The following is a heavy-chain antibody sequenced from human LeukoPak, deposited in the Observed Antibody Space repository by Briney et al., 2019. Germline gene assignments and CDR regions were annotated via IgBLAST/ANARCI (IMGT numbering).Heavy chain of an antibody. Sequence: GAPVKVSCKASGYTFTGYYMHWVRQAPGQGLEWMGWINPNSGGTNYAQKFQGRVTMTRDTSISTAYMELSRLRSDDTAVYYCARVVSVVVPAAIPYDYWGQGTLVTVSS. CDR1: GYTFTGYY. CDR2: INPNSGGT. J-gene: IGHJ4*02. D-gene: IGHD2-2*03. V-gene: IGHV1-2*02. CDR3: ARVVSVVVPAAIPYDY.